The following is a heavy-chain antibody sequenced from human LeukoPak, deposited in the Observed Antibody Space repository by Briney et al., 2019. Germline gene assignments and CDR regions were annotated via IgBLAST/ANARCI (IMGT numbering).Heavy chain of an antibody. D-gene: IGHD2-21*02. Sequence: GGSLRLSCAASGFTFDDYGMSWVRQAPGKGLEWVSGINWNGGSTGYADSVKGRFTISRDNAKNSLYLQMNSLRAEDTAVYYCARDSPDCGGDCYSLPFDYWGQGTLVTVSS. CDR3: ARDSPDCGGDCYSLPFDY. CDR1: GFTFDDYG. CDR2: INWNGGST. V-gene: IGHV3-20*04. J-gene: IGHJ4*02.